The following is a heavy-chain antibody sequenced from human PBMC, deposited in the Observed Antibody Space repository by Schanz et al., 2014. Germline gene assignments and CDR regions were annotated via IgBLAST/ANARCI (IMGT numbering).Heavy chain of an antibody. CDR3: TTFNNRDALYI. J-gene: IGHJ3*02. CDR1: GFTFSDYY. V-gene: IGHV3-15*04. Sequence: VQLVESGGGVVQPGGSLRLSCAASGFTFSDYYMSWVRQAPGKGLEWVGRIENNANGATTDYAAPVKGRFTVSRDDSRNTLYLQMNTLRTDDTALYYCTTFNNRDALYIWGQGTMVSVSS. CDR2: IENNANGATT. D-gene: IGHD1-20*01.